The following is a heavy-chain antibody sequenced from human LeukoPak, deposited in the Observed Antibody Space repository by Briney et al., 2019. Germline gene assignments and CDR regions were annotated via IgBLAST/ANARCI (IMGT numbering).Heavy chain of an antibody. Sequence: SETLSLTCAVYGGSFSGYYWSWIRQPPGKGLEWIGEINHSGSTNYNPSLKSRVTISVDTSKNQFSLKLSSVTAADTAVYYCARSGCSSTSCYAGWFDPWGQGTLVTVSS. V-gene: IGHV4-34*01. J-gene: IGHJ5*02. CDR1: GGSFSGYY. D-gene: IGHD2-2*01. CDR3: ARSGCSSTSCYAGWFDP. CDR2: INHSGST.